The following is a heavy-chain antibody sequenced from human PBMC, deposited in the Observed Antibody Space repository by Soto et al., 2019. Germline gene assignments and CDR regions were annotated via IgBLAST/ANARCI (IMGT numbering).Heavy chain of an antibody. D-gene: IGHD3-10*01. V-gene: IGHV4-4*02. CDR2: IYHSGST. CDR1: GGSISSSNW. Sequence: QVQLQESGPGLVKPSGTLSLTCAVSGGSISSSNWWSWVRQPPGKGLEGIGEIYHSGSTNYNPSLKSRVTISVDKSKNQFSLKLSSVTAADTAVYYCARSGGELLWFGEFGYGMDVWGQGTTVTVSS. J-gene: IGHJ6*02. CDR3: ARSGGELLWFGEFGYGMDV.